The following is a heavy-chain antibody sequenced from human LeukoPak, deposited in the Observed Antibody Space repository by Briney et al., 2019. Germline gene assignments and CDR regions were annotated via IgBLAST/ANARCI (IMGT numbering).Heavy chain of an antibody. CDR1: GGSFSGYY. V-gene: IGHV4-34*01. J-gene: IGHJ4*02. Sequence: PSETLSLTCAVYGGSFSGYYWSWIRQPPGKGLEWIGEINHGGSTNYNPSLKSRVTISVDTSKNQFSLKLSSVTAADTAVYYCASGRIVATMNYWGQGTLVTVSS. D-gene: IGHD5-12*01. CDR3: ASGRIVATMNY. CDR2: INHGGST.